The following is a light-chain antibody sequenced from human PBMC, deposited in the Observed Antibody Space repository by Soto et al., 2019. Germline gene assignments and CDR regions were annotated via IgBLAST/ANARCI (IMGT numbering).Light chain of an antibody. CDR1: QSIATY. J-gene: IGKJ2*01. V-gene: IGKV1-39*01. CDR2: GAS. Sequence: DIQMTQSPPSLSASVGDRVTITCRASQSIATYLNWYQHKPGKAPKLLICGASKVQSGVPSRFSGSGSGTDFTLTISSLEHEVFATYCWQQSHISTYTVGQGTNLEI. CDR3: QQSHISTYT.